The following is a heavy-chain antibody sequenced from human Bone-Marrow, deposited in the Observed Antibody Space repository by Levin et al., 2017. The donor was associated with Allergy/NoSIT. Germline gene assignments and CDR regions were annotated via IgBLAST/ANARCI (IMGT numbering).Heavy chain of an antibody. CDR3: ARNLFYNSGLRFDY. V-gene: IGHV3-7*04. D-gene: IGHD6-25*01. Sequence: SCAASGFTFTTYWLSWVRQAPGKGLEWVADIKQDGSEQYYVDSVKGRFTISRDNAKNTLYLEMNSLSAEDTAVYYCARNLFYNSGLRFDYWGKGTLVTVSA. CDR2: IKQDGSEQ. CDR1: GFTFTTYW. J-gene: IGHJ4*02.